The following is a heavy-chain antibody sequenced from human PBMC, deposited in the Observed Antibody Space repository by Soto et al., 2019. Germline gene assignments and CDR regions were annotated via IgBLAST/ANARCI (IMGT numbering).Heavy chain of an antibody. CDR3: ARVGAAAGENYYYYMDV. CDR2: IIPILGIA. J-gene: IGHJ6*03. V-gene: IGHV1-69*02. D-gene: IGHD6-13*01. Sequence: ASVKVSCKASGGTFSSYTISWVRQAPGQGLEWMGRIIPILGIANYAQKFQGRVTITADKSTSTAYMELSSLRSEDTAVYYCARVGAAAGENYYYYMDVWGKGTTVTVSS. CDR1: GGTFSSYT.